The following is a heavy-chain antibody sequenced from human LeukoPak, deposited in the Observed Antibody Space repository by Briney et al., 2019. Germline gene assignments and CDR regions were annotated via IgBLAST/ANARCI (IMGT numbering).Heavy chain of an antibody. CDR2: ISDSSTTI. J-gene: IGHJ4*02. Sequence: PGGSLRLSCAASGFTFSSYNMNWVRQAPGKGLEWVSYISDSSTTIYYADSVKGRFTISRDNAKNSLYLQMNSLRAEDTAVYYCARDPSNSGSYSRLDYWGQGTRVTVSS. V-gene: IGHV3-48*01. CDR3: ARDPSNSGSYSRLDY. D-gene: IGHD1-26*01. CDR1: GFTFSSYN.